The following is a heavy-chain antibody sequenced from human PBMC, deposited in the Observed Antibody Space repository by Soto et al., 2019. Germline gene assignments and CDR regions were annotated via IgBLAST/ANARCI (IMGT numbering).Heavy chain of an antibody. CDR2: IKSKTDGGTT. Sequence: EVQLVESGGGLVEPGGSLRLSCAASGFTFSNAWMSWVRQAPGKGLEWVGRIKSKTDGGTTDYAAPVKGRFTISRDDSKNTLYLQMNSLKTEDPAVYYCTTDVGVVVAATYMDVWGKGTTVTVSS. D-gene: IGHD2-15*01. CDR1: GFTFSNAW. J-gene: IGHJ6*03. V-gene: IGHV3-15*01. CDR3: TTDVGVVVAATYMDV.